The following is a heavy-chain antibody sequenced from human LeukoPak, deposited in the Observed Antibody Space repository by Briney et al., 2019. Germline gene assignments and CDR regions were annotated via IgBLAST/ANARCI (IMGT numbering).Heavy chain of an antibody. V-gene: IGHV1-18*01. CDR2: ISPYNGNT. Sequence: ASVKVSCKASGYTFTSNGISWVRQAPGQGLEWMGWISPYNGNTNYAQKLQGRVTMTADTSTSTAYMQLRSLRSDDTAVYYFATDFNGYYYDSSGYPSDYWGQGTLVTVSS. CDR3: ATDFNGYYYDSSGYPSDY. CDR1: GYTFTSNG. D-gene: IGHD3-22*01. J-gene: IGHJ4*02.